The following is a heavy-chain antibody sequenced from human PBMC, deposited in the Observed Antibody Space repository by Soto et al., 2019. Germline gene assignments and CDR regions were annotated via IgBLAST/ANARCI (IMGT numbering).Heavy chain of an antibody. D-gene: IGHD2-2*01. CDR1: GGTFSSYA. Sequence: QVQLVQSGAEVKKPGSSVKVSCKASGGTFSSYAISWVRQAPGQGLEWMGGIIPIFGTANYAQKFQGRVTITADESTSTAYRELSSLRSEDTAVYYCARESTRFPQTPPPMYYYYGMDVWGQGTTGTVSS. V-gene: IGHV1-69*01. J-gene: IGHJ6*02. CDR3: ARESTRFPQTPPPMYYYYGMDV. CDR2: IIPIFGTA.